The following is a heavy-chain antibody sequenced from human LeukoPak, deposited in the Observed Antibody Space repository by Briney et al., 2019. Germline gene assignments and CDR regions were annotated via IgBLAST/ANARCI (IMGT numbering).Heavy chain of an antibody. V-gene: IGHV5-51*01. CDR2: IYPGDSDI. CDR1: GYRFSSYW. Sequence: GESLKISCKDSGYRFSSYWIAWVCQMPGKGLEYIGIIYPGDSDIRYSPSFQGLVTISADKSISTAYLQWSSLKASDTAMYYCARQEYCSGGSCYTWFDPWGQGTLITVSS. D-gene: IGHD2-15*01. J-gene: IGHJ5*02. CDR3: ARQEYCSGGSCYTWFDP.